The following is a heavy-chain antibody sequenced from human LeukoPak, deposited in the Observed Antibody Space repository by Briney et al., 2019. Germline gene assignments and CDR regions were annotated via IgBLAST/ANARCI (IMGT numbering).Heavy chain of an antibody. CDR1: GFTFSSYW. CDR2: INSDGSST. V-gene: IGHV3-74*01. J-gene: IGHJ4*02. CDR3: ARADYYDSSGSDD. Sequence: GGSLRLSCAASGFTFSSYWMDWVRQAPGKGLVWVSRINSDGSSTSYADSVKGRFTTSRDNAKNTLYLQMNRLRAEDTAVYYCARADYYDSSGSDDWGQGSLVTVSS. D-gene: IGHD3-22*01.